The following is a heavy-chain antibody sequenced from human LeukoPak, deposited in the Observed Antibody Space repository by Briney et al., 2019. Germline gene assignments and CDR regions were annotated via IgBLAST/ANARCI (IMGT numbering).Heavy chain of an antibody. J-gene: IGHJ4*02. CDR1: GGTFSTDT. CDR3: ASSHLTGYFDY. D-gene: IGHD7-27*01. CDR2: ISAYNGNT. V-gene: IGHV1-18*04. Sequence: ASVKVSCKASGGTFSTDTLGWVRQAPGEGLEWMGWISAYNGNTNYAQKLQGRVTMTTDTSTSTAYMELRSLRSDDTAVYYCASSHLTGYFDYWGQGTLVTVSS.